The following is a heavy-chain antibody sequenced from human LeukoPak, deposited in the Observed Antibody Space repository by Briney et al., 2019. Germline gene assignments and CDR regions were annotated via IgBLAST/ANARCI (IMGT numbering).Heavy chain of an antibody. CDR3: ARAEILWFGESNWFDP. D-gene: IGHD3-10*01. V-gene: IGHV3-66*01. Sequence: GGSLRLSCAASGFTVSSNFMSWVRQAPGKGLEWVSIIYSEGSTSHADSVKGRFTISRDSSKNTLYLQMNSLRAEDTAVYYCARAEILWFGESNWFDPWGQGTLVTVSS. CDR2: IYSEGST. CDR1: GFTVSSNF. J-gene: IGHJ5*02.